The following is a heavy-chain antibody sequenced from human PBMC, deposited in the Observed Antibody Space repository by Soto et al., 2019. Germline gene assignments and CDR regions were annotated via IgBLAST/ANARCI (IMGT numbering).Heavy chain of an antibody. D-gene: IGHD3-3*01. Sequence: ASVKVSCKASGYTFTSYDINWVRQATGQGLKWMGWMNPNSGNTGYAQKFQGRVTMTRNTSISTAYMELSSLRSEDTAVYYCARGPITIFGVVIRYYYYGMDVWGQGSTVTVSS. CDR2: MNPNSGNT. V-gene: IGHV1-8*01. CDR1: GYTFTSYD. CDR3: ARGPITIFGVVIRYYYYGMDV. J-gene: IGHJ6*02.